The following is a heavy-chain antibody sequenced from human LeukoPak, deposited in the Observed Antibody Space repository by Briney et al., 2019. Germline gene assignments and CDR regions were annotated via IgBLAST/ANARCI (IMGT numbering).Heavy chain of an antibody. V-gene: IGHV1-8*01. CDR2: MNPNSGNT. J-gene: IGHJ5*02. CDR3: ACSPYYYDSSGLWPRGWFDP. CDR1: GYTFTSYD. D-gene: IGHD3-22*01. Sequence: ASVKVSCKASGYTFTSYDINWVRQATGQGLEWMGWMNPNSGNTGYAQKFQGRVTMTRNTSISTAYMELSSLRSEDTAVYYCACSPYYYDSSGLWPRGWFDPWGQGTLVTVSS.